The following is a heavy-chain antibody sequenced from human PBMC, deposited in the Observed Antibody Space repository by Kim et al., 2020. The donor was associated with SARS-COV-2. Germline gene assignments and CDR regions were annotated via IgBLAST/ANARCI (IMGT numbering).Heavy chain of an antibody. Sequence: GESLKISCNCSGYSFTSYWISLVRQMPGKGLEWMGRIDPSDSYTNYSPSFQGHVTISADKSISTAYLQRSSLKASYTAMYYCARHGPDYYGSGSYYRYYYYGMDVWGQGTTVTVSS. CDR3: ARHGPDYYGSGSYYRYYYYGMDV. CDR2: IDPSDSYT. J-gene: IGHJ6*02. CDR1: GYSFTSYW. D-gene: IGHD3-10*01. V-gene: IGHV5-10-1*01.